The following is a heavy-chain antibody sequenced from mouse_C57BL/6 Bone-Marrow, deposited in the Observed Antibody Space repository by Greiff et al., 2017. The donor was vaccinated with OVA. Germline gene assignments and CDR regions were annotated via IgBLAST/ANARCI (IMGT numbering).Heavy chain of an antibody. CDR3: AKAGRLRRGRFAY. D-gene: IGHD2-4*01. V-gene: IGHV1-53*01. Sequence: QVQLQQPGTELVKPGASVKLSCKASGYTFTSYWMHWVKQRPGQGLEWIGNINPSNGGTNYNEKFKSKATLTVDTSSSTAYMQLSSLTSEDSAVYYCAKAGRLRRGRFAYWGQGTLVTVSA. CDR1: GYTFTSYW. J-gene: IGHJ3*01. CDR2: INPSNGGT.